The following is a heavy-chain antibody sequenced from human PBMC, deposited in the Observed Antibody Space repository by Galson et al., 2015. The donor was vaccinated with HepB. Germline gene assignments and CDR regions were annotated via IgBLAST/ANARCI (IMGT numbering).Heavy chain of an antibody. D-gene: IGHD3-22*01. J-gene: IGHJ4*02. CDR3: ATSYYYDRSGVKGAIDY. CDR2: IDPSDSYI. CDR1: GYRFTNYW. V-gene: IGHV5-10-1*01. Sequence: QSGAEVKKPGASLRISCKGSGYRFTNYWISWVRQMPGRGLEWMGRIDPSDSYIKYSPSFQGHVTISADKSISTAYLQWSSLKASDTAMYYCATSYYYDRSGVKGAIDYWGQGTLVTVSP.